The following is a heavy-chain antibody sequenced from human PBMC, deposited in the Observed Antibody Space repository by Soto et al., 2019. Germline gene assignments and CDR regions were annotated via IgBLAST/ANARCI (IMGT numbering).Heavy chain of an antibody. J-gene: IGHJ6*04. Sequence: GSLRLSCAASGFTVSSKYMSWVRQAPGKGLEWVSLIQSGGPTYYADSVKGRFTIPRDTSENTVHLQMDSLRAEDTAVYYCARDDVLCDGGRCYGVPLDVLGKGTTVTVSS. CDR1: GFTVSSKY. D-gene: IGHD2-15*01. CDR3: ARDDVLCDGGRCYGVPLDV. V-gene: IGHV3-66*01. CDR2: IQSGGPT.